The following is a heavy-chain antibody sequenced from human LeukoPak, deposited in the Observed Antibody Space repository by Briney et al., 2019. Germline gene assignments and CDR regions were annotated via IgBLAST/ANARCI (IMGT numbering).Heavy chain of an antibody. CDR3: ARDLGLWTRDYCGMDV. CDR1: GFTVSSNY. CDR2: IYSGGST. J-gene: IGHJ6*02. V-gene: IGHV3-53*01. D-gene: IGHD5-18*01. Sequence: GGSLGLSCAASGFTVSSNYMSWVRQAPGKGLEWVSVIYSGGSTYYADSVKGRFTISRDNSKNTLYLQMNSLRAEDTAVYYCARDLGLWTRDYCGMDVWGQGTTVTVSS.